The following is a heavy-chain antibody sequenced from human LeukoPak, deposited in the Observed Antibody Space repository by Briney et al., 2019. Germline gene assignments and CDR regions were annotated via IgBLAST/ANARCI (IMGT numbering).Heavy chain of an antibody. CDR3: AKAFVYCSGGSCYDPIDY. Sequence: PGGSLRLSCAASGFTFSSYGMHWVRQAPGKGLEWVAFIRYDGSNKYYADSVKGRFTISRDNSKNTPYLQMNSLRAEDTAVYYCAKAFVYCSGGSCYDPIDYWGQGTLVTVSS. D-gene: IGHD2-15*01. V-gene: IGHV3-30*02. CDR2: IRYDGSNK. J-gene: IGHJ4*02. CDR1: GFTFSSYG.